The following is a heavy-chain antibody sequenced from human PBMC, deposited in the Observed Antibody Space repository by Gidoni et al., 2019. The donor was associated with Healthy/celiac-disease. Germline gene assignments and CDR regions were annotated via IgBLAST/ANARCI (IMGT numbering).Heavy chain of an antibody. CDR3: AKDRAVAGLYYFDY. D-gene: IGHD6-19*01. J-gene: IGHJ4*02. CDR1: GFTFSSYG. Sequence: QVQLVESGGGVVQPGGSLRLSCAASGFTFSSYGMHWVRQAPGKGLEWVAFIRYDGSNKYYADSVKGRFTISRDNSKNTLYLQMNSLRAEDTAVYYCAKDRAVAGLYYFDYWGQGTLVTVSS. V-gene: IGHV3-30*02. CDR2: IRYDGSNK.